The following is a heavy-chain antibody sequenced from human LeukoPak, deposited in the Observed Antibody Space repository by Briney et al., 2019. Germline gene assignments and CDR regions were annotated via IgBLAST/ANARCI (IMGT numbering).Heavy chain of an antibody. CDR2: INPSGGST. CDR1: GYTFTSYY. Sequence: ASVKVSCKASGYTFTSYYMHWVRQPPGQGLEWMGIINPSGGSTSYAQKFQGRVTMTRDRYTRTVNMELSSQRSEDSAVYYGAGVGATPVERFDYWGQGTLVTVSS. CDR3: AGVGATPVERFDY. J-gene: IGHJ4*02. D-gene: IGHD1-26*01. V-gene: IGHV1-46*01.